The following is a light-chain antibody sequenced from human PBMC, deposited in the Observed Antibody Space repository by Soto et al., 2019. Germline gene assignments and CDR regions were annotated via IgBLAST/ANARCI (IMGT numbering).Light chain of an antibody. J-gene: IGLJ2*01. CDR2: GND. CDR1: SSNIGAGYD. V-gene: IGLV1-40*01. Sequence: QSVLTQPPSVSGAPGKRVTISCTGSSSNIGAGYDVHWYQQLPGTAPKLLIYGNDNRPSGVPDRFSGSKSGTSASLAITGLQAEDEADYYCQSYDSSLSLFGGGTKLTVL. CDR3: QSYDSSLSL.